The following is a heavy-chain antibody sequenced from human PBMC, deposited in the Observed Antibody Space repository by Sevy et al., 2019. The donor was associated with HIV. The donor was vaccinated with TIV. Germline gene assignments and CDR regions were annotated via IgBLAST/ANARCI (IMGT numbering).Heavy chain of an antibody. D-gene: IGHD3-22*01. J-gene: IGHJ4*02. V-gene: IGHV3-21*01. CDR2: ISSSGSYI. Sequence: GGSLRLSCVASGFTFRSYTMKWVRQAPGKGLECVSSISSSGSYIYYADSVKGRFTISRDDAKNSLYLQMNILRAEDAALYYCARVRPYDTRDFDYWGQGTLVTVSS. CDR3: ARVRPYDTRDFDY. CDR1: GFTFRSYT.